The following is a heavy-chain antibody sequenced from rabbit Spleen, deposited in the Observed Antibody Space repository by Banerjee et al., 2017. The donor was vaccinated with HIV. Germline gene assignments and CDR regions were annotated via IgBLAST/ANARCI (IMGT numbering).Heavy chain of an antibody. CDR1: GFSFSSNMY. J-gene: IGHJ3*01. CDR3: ARDTGSSFSSYGMDL. D-gene: IGHD8-1*01. Sequence: QEQLEASGGDLVKPEGSLTLTCTASGFSFSSNMYMCWVRQPPGKGLEWIGCIYGGTSGTTYYATWAKGRFTISKTSSTTVTLQMTSLTAADTATYFCARDTGSSFSSYGMDLWGQGTLVTVS. V-gene: IGHV1S45*01. CDR2: IYGGTSGTT.